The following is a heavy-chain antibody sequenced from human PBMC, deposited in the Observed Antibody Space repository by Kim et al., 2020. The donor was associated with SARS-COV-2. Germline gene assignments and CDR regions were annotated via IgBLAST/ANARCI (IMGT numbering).Heavy chain of an antibody. CDR2: ST. V-gene: IGHV4-4*02. CDR3: ARKVGATFDY. D-gene: IGHD1-26*01. Sequence: STNYTPSLKRRVTMSVDKAKNQVSLKLSSVTAADTAVYYCARKVGATFDYWGQGTLVTVSS. J-gene: IGHJ4*02.